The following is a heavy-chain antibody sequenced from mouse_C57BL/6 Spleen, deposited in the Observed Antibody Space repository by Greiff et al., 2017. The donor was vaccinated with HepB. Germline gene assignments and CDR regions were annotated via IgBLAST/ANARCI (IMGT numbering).Heavy chain of an antibody. D-gene: IGHD1-1*01. J-gene: IGHJ1*03. Sequence: EVKLMESGGGLVKPGGSLKLSCAASGFTFSDYGMHWVRQAPEKGLEWVAYISSGSSTIYYADTVKGRFTISRDNAKNTLFLQMTSLRSEDTAMYYCATNYYGSSLWYFDVWGTGTTVTVSS. CDR3: ATNYYGSSLWYFDV. V-gene: IGHV5-17*01. CDR1: GFTFSDYG. CDR2: ISSGSSTI.